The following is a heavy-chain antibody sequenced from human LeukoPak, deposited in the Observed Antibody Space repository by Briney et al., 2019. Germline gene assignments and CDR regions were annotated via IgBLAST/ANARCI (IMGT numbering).Heavy chain of an antibody. D-gene: IGHD3-22*01. CDR1: GGTFSSYA. CDR3: ASPDYYDSSGYYQFDY. CDR2: IIPIFGTA. J-gene: IGHJ4*02. Sequence: SVKVSCKASGGTFSSYAISWVRQAPGQGLEWMGGIIPIFGTANYAQKFQGRVTITADESTSTAYMEPSSLRSEDTAVYYCASPDYYDSSGYYQFDYWGQGALVTVSS. V-gene: IGHV1-69*13.